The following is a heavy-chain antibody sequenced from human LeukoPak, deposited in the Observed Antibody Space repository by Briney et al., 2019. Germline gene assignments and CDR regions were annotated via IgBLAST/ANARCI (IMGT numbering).Heavy chain of an antibody. J-gene: IGHJ5*02. D-gene: IGHD3-10*01. CDR2: INHSGNS. V-gene: IGHV4-34*01. CDR3: AREITMVRGVIGWFDP. Sequence: SWSWIRQPPGKGLEWIGEINHSGNSYYNPSLKSRVTISLDTSKNQFSLKLSSVTAADTAVYYCAREITMVRGVIGWFDPWGQGTLVTVSS. CDR1: S.